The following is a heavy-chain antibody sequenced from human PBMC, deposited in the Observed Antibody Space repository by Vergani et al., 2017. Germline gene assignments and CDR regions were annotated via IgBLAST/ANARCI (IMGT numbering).Heavy chain of an antibody. V-gene: IGHV1-8*02. CDR3: ARRYCSSTSCPRDYYYMDV. D-gene: IGHD2-2*01. Sequence: QVQRVQSGAEVKKPGSSVKVSCKASGGTFSSYAINWVRQATGQGLEWMGWMNPNSGNTVYAQKFQGRVPMTRNTTISTAYMELSSLRSEDTAVYYCARRYCSSTSCPRDYYYMDVWGKGTTVTVSS. CDR1: GGTFSSYA. CDR2: MNPNSGNT. J-gene: IGHJ6*03.